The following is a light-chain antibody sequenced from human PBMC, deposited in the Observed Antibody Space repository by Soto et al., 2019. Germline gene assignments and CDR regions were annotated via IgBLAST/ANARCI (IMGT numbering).Light chain of an antibody. CDR1: SSDVGAYNY. CDR2: DVS. CDR3: SSYTTSNTHV. V-gene: IGLV2-14*03. Sequence: QSVLTQPASVSGSPGQSTTISCTGTSSDVGAYNYVSWHQHHPGKAPKLLIYDVSSRPSGVSNRFSASKSGNTASLTISGLQAEDEADYYCSSYTTSNTHVFGTGTKVTVL. J-gene: IGLJ1*01.